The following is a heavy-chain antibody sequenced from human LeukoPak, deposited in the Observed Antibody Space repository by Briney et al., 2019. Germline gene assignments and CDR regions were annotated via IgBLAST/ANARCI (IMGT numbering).Heavy chain of an antibody. D-gene: IGHD2-15*01. CDR2: IYPGDSDT. Sequence: GESLKISCKGSGYRFTSYWIGLVRQMPGKGLEWMGIIYPGDSDTRYSPSFQGQVTISADKSISTAYLQWSSLKASDTAMYYCARQEGGYCSGGSCLDAFDIWGQGTMVTVSS. CDR1: GYRFTSYW. CDR3: ARQEGGYCSGGSCLDAFDI. V-gene: IGHV5-51*01. J-gene: IGHJ3*02.